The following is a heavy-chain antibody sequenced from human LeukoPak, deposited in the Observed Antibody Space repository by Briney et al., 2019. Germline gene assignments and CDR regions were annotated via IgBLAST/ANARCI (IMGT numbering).Heavy chain of an antibody. CDR1: GNRFSSYW. Sequence: GESLKISCEGFGNRFSSYWVAWVRQTPGKVLECMGIIHLGDSETRYSPTFQGRVTFSADKSSATALLQWTSLRASDTAMHYCARLAYNDFWSRPHDAFDIWGQGTMVTVSS. CDR3: ARLAYNDFWSRPHDAFDI. D-gene: IGHD3-3*01. V-gene: IGHV5-51*01. J-gene: IGHJ3*02. CDR2: IHLGDSET.